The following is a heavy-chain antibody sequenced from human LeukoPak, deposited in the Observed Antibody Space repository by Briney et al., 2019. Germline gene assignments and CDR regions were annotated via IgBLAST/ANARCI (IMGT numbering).Heavy chain of an antibody. CDR2: IHPNSGGT. CDR3: ARVESIAAAGYFDY. J-gene: IGHJ4*02. V-gene: IGHV1-2*02. Sequence: ASVKVSCKASGYTFTGYYTHWVRQAPGQGLEWMGWIHPNSGGTNYAQKFQGRVTMTRDTSISTAYMELSRLRSDDTAVYYCARVESIAAAGYFDYWGQGTLVTVSS. CDR1: GYTFTGYY. D-gene: IGHD6-13*01.